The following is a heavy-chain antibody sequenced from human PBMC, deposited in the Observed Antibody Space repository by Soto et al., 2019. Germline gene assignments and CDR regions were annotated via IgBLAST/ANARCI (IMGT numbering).Heavy chain of an antibody. J-gene: IGHJ4*02. D-gene: IGHD6-19*01. CDR2: ISGSGGST. V-gene: IGHV3-23*01. Sequence: GGSLRLSCAASGFTFSSYAMSWVRQAPGKGLEWVSAISGSGGSTYYADSVKGRFTISRDNSKNTLYLQMNSLRAEDTVVYYCAHTSSGWVPRGDYWGQGTLVTVSS. CDR1: GFTFSSYA. CDR3: AHTSSGWVPRGDY.